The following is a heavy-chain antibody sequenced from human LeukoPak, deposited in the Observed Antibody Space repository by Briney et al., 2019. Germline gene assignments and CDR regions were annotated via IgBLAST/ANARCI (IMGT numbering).Heavy chain of an antibody. V-gene: IGHV4-38-2*02. CDR2: IYHSGST. D-gene: IGHD4-11*01. J-gene: IGHJ6*03. Sequence: SETLSLTCTVSGYSISNGYYWGWIRQPPGKGLEWIGSIYHSGSTFYNPSLKNRVTISVDTSKNQFSLKLSSVTAADTAVYYCARHIAYSNAWDYYYYYMDVWGKGTTVTVSS. CDR3: ARHIAYSNAWDYYYYYMDV. CDR1: GYSISNGYY.